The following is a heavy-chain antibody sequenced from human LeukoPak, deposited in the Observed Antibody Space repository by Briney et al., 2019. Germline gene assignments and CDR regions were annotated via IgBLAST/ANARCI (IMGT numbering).Heavy chain of an antibody. V-gene: IGHV3-21*01. Sequence: GGSLRLSCSASGFTFSSYAMHWVRQAPGKGLEWVSSISSSSSYIYYADSVKGRFTISRDNAKNSLYLQMNSLRAEDTAVYYCARADSSGWYYDYFDYWGQGTLVTVSS. D-gene: IGHD6-19*01. CDR2: ISSSSSYI. CDR1: GFTFSSYA. CDR3: ARADSSGWYYDYFDY. J-gene: IGHJ4*02.